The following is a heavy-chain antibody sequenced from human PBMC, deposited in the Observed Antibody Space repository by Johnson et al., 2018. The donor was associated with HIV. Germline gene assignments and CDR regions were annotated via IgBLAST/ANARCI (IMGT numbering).Heavy chain of an antibody. Sequence: VQLVESGGGLVKPGGSLRLSCAASGFTFSNAWMNWVRQAPGKGLEWVGRIKSESDGGTTDYPTPVKGRFTISRDDSKNMLYLQMNSLTTEDTAVYYCATYTSMITMYVEIKGGAFDIWGQGTMVTVSS. V-gene: IGHV3-15*01. CDR1: GFTFSNAW. CDR2: IKSESDGGTT. CDR3: ATYTSMITMYVEIKGGAFDI. D-gene: IGHD3-16*01. J-gene: IGHJ3*02.